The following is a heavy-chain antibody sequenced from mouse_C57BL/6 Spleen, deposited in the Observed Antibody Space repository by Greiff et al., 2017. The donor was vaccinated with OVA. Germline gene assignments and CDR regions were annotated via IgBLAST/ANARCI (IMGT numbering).Heavy chain of an antibody. Sequence: VQLQQPGAELVKPGASVKMSCKASGSTFTSYWITWVKQRPGQGLEWIGDIYPGSGSTNYNEKCQSKATLTVDTSSSTAYMQRSSLTSEDSAVEYCARKSSYLAYWGQGTLGTVSA. CDR3: ARKSSYLAY. CDR2: IYPGSGST. D-gene: IGHD1-1*01. CDR1: GSTFTSYW. V-gene: IGHV1-55*01. J-gene: IGHJ3*01.